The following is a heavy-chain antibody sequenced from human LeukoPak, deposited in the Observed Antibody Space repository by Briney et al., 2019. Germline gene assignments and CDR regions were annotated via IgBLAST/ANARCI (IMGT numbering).Heavy chain of an antibody. J-gene: IGHJ4*02. CDR2: IWYDGSNK. Sequence: PGRSLRLSCAASGFTFSSYGMHWVRQAPGKGLEWVAVIWYDGSNKYYADSVKGRFIISRDNSKDTLYLQMNSLRAEDTAVYYCARAVGPFDYWGQGTLVTVSS. V-gene: IGHV3-33*01. CDR1: GFTFSSYG. D-gene: IGHD1-26*01. CDR3: ARAVGPFDY.